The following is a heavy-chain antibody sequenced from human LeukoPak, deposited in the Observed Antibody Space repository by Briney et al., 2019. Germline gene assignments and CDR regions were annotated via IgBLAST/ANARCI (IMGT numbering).Heavy chain of an antibody. D-gene: IGHD3-22*01. V-gene: IGHV3-23*01. CDR2: ISNDGGGT. Sequence: PGGSLRLSCAASGFTFSSYWMHWVRQAPGKGLEWVSAISNDGGGTTYADFVKGRFSVSRDNSKNTLFLQMNSLRAEDTALYYCAEGSSGYFFDLWGQGTLVTVSS. CDR3: AEGSSGYFFDL. J-gene: IGHJ4*02. CDR1: GFTFSSYW.